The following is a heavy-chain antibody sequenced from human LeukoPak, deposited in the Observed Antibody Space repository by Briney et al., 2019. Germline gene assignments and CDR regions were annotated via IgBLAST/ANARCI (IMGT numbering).Heavy chain of an antibody. CDR2: IYYSGST. D-gene: IGHD1-26*01. CDR3: ARTLELPGLYYFDY. Sequence: PSETLSLTCTVSGDSISTSSTYYWGWIRQPPGKGPEWIGTIYYSGSTYYNPSLKSRVTISVDTSKNQFSLKLSSVTAADTAVYYCARTLELPGLYYFDYWGQGTLVTVSS. V-gene: IGHV4-39*07. CDR1: GDSISTSSTYY. J-gene: IGHJ4*02.